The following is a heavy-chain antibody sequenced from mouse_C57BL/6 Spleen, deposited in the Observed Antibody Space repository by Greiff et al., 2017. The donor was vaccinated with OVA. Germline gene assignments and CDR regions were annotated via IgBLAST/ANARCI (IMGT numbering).Heavy chain of an antibody. CDR3: ARHEDPENDYDGTAWFAY. V-gene: IGHV1-62-2*01. Sequence: QVQLQQSGAELVKPGASVKLSCKASGYTFTEYTIHWVKQRSGPGLEWIGWFYPGSGSIKYNEKFKDKATLTADKSSSTVYMELSRLTSEDSAVYFCARHEDPENDYDGTAWFAYWGQGTLVTVSA. CDR1: GYTFTEYT. CDR2: FYPGSGSI. J-gene: IGHJ3*01. D-gene: IGHD2-4*01.